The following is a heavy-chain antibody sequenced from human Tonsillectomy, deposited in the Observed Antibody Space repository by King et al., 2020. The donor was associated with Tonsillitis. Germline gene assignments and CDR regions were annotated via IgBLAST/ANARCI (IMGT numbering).Heavy chain of an antibody. CDR2: MNPNSGNT. CDR1: GYTFTSYD. D-gene: IGHD3-16*01. Sequence: VQLVESGAEVKKPGASVKVSCKASGYTFTSYDINWVRQATGQGLEWMGWMNPNSGNTGYAQKFQGRVTMTRNTSISTAYMGLSSLRSEDTAVYYCARSPSYVGGSSTSGGMDVWGQGTTVTVSS. V-gene: IGHV1-8*01. CDR3: ARSPSYVGGSSTSGGMDV. J-gene: IGHJ6*02.